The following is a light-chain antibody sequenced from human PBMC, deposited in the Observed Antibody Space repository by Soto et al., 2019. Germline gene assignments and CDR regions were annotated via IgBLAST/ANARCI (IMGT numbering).Light chain of an antibody. CDR2: GAS. J-gene: IGKJ1*01. V-gene: IGKV3-20*01. Sequence: EVVVTQSPATLSVSPGERVTLSCRASQSVDSDVAWFQHKPGQAPRLLIYGASTRAAGIPDRFSGSGSGTAFTLTISRLEPEDFAVYYCQQYGTSPWTFGQGTKVEIK. CDR3: QQYGTSPWT. CDR1: QSVDSD.